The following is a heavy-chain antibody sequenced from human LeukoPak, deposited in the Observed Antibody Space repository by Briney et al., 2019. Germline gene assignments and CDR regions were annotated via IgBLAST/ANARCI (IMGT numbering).Heavy chain of an antibody. CDR3: ARDRCSSTSCYLDY. CDR1: GYTFTSYG. J-gene: IGHJ4*02. CDR2: ISAYNGNT. Sequence: ASVKVSCKASGYTFTSYGISWVRQAPGQVLEWMGWISAYNGNTNYAQKLQGRVTMTTDTSTSTAYMELRSLRSDDTAVYYCARDRCSSTSCYLDYWGQGTLVTVSS. D-gene: IGHD2-2*01. V-gene: IGHV1-18*04.